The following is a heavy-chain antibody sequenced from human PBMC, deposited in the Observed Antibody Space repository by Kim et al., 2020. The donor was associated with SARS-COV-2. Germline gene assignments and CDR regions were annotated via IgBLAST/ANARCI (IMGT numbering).Heavy chain of an antibody. V-gene: IGHV4-39*01. CDR3: ARTRISSGWLTTIDY. D-gene: IGHD6-19*01. J-gene: IGHJ4*02. Sequence: SETLSLTCTVSGGSISSSSYYWGWIRQPPGKGLEWIGSIYYSGSTYYNPSLKSRVTISVDTSKNQFSLKLSSVTAADTAVYYCARTRISSGWLTTIDYWGQGTLVTVSS. CDR2: IYYSGST. CDR1: GGSISSSSYY.